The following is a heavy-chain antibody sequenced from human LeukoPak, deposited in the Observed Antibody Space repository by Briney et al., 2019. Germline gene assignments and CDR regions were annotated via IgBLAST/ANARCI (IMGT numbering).Heavy chain of an antibody. V-gene: IGHV1-2*02. CDR1: GYTFTGYY. Sequence: ASATVSCKASGYTFTGYYMHWERQAPGQGKGWKGWINPNSGATNYAQKFQGRVTMTRDTSISTAYMDLSRQIYDDTAVYYCERDQSWDMAAVVSFQHGGEGTLVSVSS. CDR3: ERDQSWDMAAVVSFQH. J-gene: IGHJ1*01. D-gene: IGHD1-26*01. CDR2: INPNSGAT.